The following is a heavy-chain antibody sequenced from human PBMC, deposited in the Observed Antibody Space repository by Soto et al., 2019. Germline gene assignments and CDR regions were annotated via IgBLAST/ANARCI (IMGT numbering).Heavy chain of an antibody. CDR3: AKDRVRRSTSETFDY. J-gene: IGHJ4*02. V-gene: IGHV3-23*01. Sequence: EVRLLESGGGLVQPGGSLRLSCAASGITFNSYAISWVRQAPGKGLEWVSSISGGGDNTNYADSVKGRFTISRDNSKNTLYLQMNSLSAEDTAVYYCAKDRVRRSTSETFDYWGQGTLVTVSS. D-gene: IGHD1-26*01. CDR2: ISGGGDNT. CDR1: GITFNSYA.